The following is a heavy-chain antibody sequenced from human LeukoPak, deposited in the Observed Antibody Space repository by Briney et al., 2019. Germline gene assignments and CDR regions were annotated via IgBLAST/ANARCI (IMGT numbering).Heavy chain of an antibody. V-gene: IGHV3-23*01. D-gene: IGHD1-26*01. J-gene: IGHJ4*02. CDR1: GFTFSSYA. CDR2: ISGSSGNT. CDR3: ARKGLGGELGGFDS. Sequence: GGSLRLSCAASGFTFSSYAMSWVRQAPGKGLEWVSAISGSSGNTYYADSVKGRFTISRDNSKNTLYLQMNSLRVEDTALYHCARKGLGGELGGFDSWGQGTLVTVSS.